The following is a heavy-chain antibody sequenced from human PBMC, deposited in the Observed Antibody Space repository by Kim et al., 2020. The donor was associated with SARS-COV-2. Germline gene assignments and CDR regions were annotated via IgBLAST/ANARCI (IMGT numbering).Heavy chain of an antibody. V-gene: IGHV4-59*13. D-gene: IGHD4-4*01. CDR1: GGSISSYY. CDR2: IYYSGST. CDR3: ARGGMTTVTKIPWFDP. J-gene: IGHJ5*02. Sequence: SETLSLTCTVSGGSISSYYWSWIRQPPGKGLEWIGYIYYSGSTNYNPSLKSRVTISVDTSKNQFSLKLSSVTAADTAVYYCARGGMTTVTKIPWFDPWGQGTLVTVSS.